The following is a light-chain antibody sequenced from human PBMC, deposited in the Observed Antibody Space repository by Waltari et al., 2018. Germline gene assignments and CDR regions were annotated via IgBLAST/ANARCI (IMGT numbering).Light chain of an antibody. V-gene: IGLV2-23*02. CDR3: CSYAGSTTYWV. CDR1: SSHVGSYNL. J-gene: IGLJ3*02. Sequence: QSALTQPASVSGSPGQSITISCTGTSSHVGSYNLFPWYQQHPGKAPKLMIYEVSKRPSGVSNRFSGSKSGNTASLTISGLQAEDEAGYYCCSYAGSTTYWVFGGGTKLTVL. CDR2: EVS.